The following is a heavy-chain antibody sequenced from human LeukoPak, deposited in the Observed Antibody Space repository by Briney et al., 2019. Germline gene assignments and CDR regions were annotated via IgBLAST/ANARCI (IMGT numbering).Heavy chain of an antibody. CDR2: IIHSGGT. D-gene: IGHD1-26*01. J-gene: IGHJ4*02. CDR3: ARGLGGSYYFDH. Sequence: SETLSLTCAVYGGSFSGYYWSWIRQPPGKGLDWIEEIIHSGGTNYNPSLKSRVTISVDTSKNQFSLNLNSINAADTAVYYCARGLGGSYYFDHWGQGTLVTVSS. CDR1: GGSFSGYY. V-gene: IGHV4-34*01.